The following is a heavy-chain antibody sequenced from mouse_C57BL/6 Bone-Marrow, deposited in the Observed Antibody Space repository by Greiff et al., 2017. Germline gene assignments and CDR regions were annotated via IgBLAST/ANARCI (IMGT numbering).Heavy chain of an antibody. J-gene: IGHJ1*03. D-gene: IGHD2-5*01. CDR2: ISSGGSYT. Sequence: EVQLVESGGDLVKPGGSLKLSCAASGFTFSSYGMSWVRQTPDKRLEWVATISSGGSYTYYPDSVKGRFTISRDNAKNTLYLQMSSLKSEDTAMYYCAREPTIVTTVVYWYFDVWGTGTTVTVSS. CDR3: AREPTIVTTVVYWYFDV. CDR1: GFTFSSYG. V-gene: IGHV5-6*01.